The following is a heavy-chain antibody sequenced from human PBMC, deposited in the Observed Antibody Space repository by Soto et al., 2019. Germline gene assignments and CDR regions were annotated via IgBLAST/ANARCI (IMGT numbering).Heavy chain of an antibody. CDR1: GGSISTSNW. V-gene: IGHV4-4*02. CDR3: ARTRATIAAAAIFDC. D-gene: IGHD6-13*01. CDR2: VYRTGST. Sequence: QVQLHESGPGLVKPSGTLSLTCAVSGGSISTSNWWSWVRHPPGKELEWIGEVYRTGSTNYNPSLESRVTVSIDKSKNQFSLKLTSVTAADTAVYYCARTRATIAAAAIFDCWGQGTLVTVSS. J-gene: IGHJ4*02.